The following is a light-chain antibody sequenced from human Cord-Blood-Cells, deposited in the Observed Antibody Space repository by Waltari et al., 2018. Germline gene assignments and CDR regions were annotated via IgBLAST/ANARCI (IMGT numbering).Light chain of an antibody. J-gene: IGLJ3*02. CDR2: LNSDGGH. CDR1: SGHSSYA. CDR3: QTWGTGIWV. Sequence: QLVLTQSPSASASLGASVKLTCTLSSGHSSYALACHQQQPEKGPRHLMKLNSDGGHSKGDGIPDRFSGSSSGAERYLTISSLQSEDEADYYCQTWGTGIWVFGGGTKLTVL. V-gene: IGLV4-69*01.